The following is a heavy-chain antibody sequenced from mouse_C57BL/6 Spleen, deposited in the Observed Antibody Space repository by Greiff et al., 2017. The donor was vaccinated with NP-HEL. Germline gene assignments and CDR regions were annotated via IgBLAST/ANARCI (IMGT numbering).Heavy chain of an antibody. CDR1: GYTFTSYW. D-gene: IGHD2-5*01. CDR3: ARYNYSNYWDCDV. CDR2: IHPNSGST. J-gene: IGHJ1*03. Sequence: VQLQQPGAELVKPGASVKLSCKASGYTFTSYWMHWVKQRPGQGLEWIGMIHPNSGSTNYNEKFKSKATLTVDKSSSTAYMQLSSLTSEDSAVYYCARYNYSNYWDCDVWGTGTTVTVSS. V-gene: IGHV1-64*01.